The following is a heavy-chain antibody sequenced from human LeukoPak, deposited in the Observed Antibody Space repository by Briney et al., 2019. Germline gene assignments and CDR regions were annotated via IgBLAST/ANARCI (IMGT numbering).Heavy chain of an antibody. CDR3: AKDRLLNCRGDCYIFDY. V-gene: IGHV3-23*01. Sequence: GGSLRLSCVASGFTLKSYVMNWVRQTPGKGLEWVSSISGSGDSTFYADSVKGRFSISRDNSKNTLYLQVNGLRTEDTAVYYCAKDRLLNCRGDCYIFDYWGQGTVVTVSS. J-gene: IGHJ4*02. D-gene: IGHD2-21*02. CDR2: ISGSGDST. CDR1: GFTLKSYV.